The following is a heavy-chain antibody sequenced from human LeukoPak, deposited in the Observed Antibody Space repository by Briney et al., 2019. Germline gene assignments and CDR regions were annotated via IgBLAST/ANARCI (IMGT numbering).Heavy chain of an antibody. J-gene: IGHJ4*02. CDR1: GGSISSSNW. Sequence: SGTLSLTCAVSGGSISSSNWWSWVRQPPGKGLEWIGETYHGGSTNYNPSLKSRVTISVDKSKNQFSLKLSSVTAADTAVYYCASLIYDILTGRVYYFDYWGQGTLVTVSS. CDR3: ASLIYDILTGRVYYFDY. V-gene: IGHV4-4*02. CDR2: TYHGGST. D-gene: IGHD3-9*01.